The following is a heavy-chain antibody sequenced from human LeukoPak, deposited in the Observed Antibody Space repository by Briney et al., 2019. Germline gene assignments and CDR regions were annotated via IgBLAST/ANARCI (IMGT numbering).Heavy chain of an antibody. J-gene: IGHJ5*02. CDR1: GYTFTSYY. CDR2: INPSGGST. D-gene: IGHD2-15*01. Sequence: GASVEVSCKASGYTFTSYYMHWVRQAPGQGLEWMGIINPSGGSTSYAQKFQGRVTMTRDTSTSTVYMELSSLRSEDTAVYYCARRPARTCSGGSWYSAWGQGTLVTVSS. V-gene: IGHV1-46*01. CDR3: ARRPARTCSGGSWYSA.